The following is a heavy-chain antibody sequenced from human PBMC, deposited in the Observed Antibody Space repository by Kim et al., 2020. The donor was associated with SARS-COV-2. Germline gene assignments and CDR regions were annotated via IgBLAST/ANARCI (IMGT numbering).Heavy chain of an antibody. J-gene: IGHJ4*02. CDR1: GFTVSSNY. V-gene: IGHV3-53*01. Sequence: GGSLRLSCAASGFTVSSNYMSWVRQAPGKGLEWVSVIYSGGSTYYADSVKGRFTISRDNSKNTLYLQMNSLRAEDTAVYYCARERVYYYDSSGYGMYYFDYWGQGTLVTVSS. D-gene: IGHD3-22*01. CDR2: IYSGGST. CDR3: ARERVYYYDSSGYGMYYFDY.